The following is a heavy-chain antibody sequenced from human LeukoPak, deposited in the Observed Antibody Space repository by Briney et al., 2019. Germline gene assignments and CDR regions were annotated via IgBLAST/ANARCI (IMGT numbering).Heavy chain of an antibody. Sequence: GGSLRLSCAASGFTFSSYGMHWVRQAPGKGLEWVAVIWYDGSNKYYADSVKGRFTISRDNSKNTLYLQMNSLRAEDTAVYYCASAYCGGDCYLGGLDYWGQGTLVPVSS. CDR1: GFTFSSYG. CDR3: ASAYCGGDCYLGGLDY. J-gene: IGHJ4*02. CDR2: IWYDGSNK. V-gene: IGHV3-33*01. D-gene: IGHD2-21*02.